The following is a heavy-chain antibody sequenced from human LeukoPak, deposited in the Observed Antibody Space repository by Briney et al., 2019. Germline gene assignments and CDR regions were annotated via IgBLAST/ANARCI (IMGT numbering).Heavy chain of an antibody. CDR1: GGSISSYY. V-gene: IGHV4-59*01. Sequence: PSETLSLTCTVSGGSISSYYWSWIRQPPGKGLEWIGYIYYSGSTNFNPSLKSRVTISVDTSKNQFSLKLSSVIAADTAVYYCARRGGSPLGAFDIWGQGTMVTVSS. CDR2: IYYSGST. D-gene: IGHD1-26*01. CDR3: ARRGGSPLGAFDI. J-gene: IGHJ3*02.